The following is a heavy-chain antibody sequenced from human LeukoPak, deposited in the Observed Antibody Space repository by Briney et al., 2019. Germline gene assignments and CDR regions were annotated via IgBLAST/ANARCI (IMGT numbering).Heavy chain of an antibody. CDR3: TTVEMATIKRTAPFDY. Sequence: VGSLSLSCAASGFAFSNAWMSWVCQAPGKGLEWVGRIKSKTDGGTTDYVAPVKGRFTISRDDSKNTLYLQMNSLKTEDTAVYYCTTVEMATIKRTAPFDYWGQGTLVTVSS. D-gene: IGHD5-24*01. CDR1: GFAFSNAW. V-gene: IGHV3-15*01. J-gene: IGHJ4*02. CDR2: IKSKTDGGTT.